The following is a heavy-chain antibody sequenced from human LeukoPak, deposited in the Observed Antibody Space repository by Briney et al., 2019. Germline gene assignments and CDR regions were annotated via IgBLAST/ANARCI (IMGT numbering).Heavy chain of an antibody. CDR2: INLDGSEK. J-gene: IGHJ3*02. D-gene: IGHD7-27*01. CDR3: ARDNWGFDI. V-gene: IGHV3-7*04. Sequence: GGSLRLSFAGSGFSFSGHWINWVSQAPGRGLEWVASINLDGSEKYYVDSVKGRFTISRDNAKNSLYLQMNSLRAEDTAVYYCARDNWGFDIWGQGTMVTVSS. CDR1: GFSFSGHW.